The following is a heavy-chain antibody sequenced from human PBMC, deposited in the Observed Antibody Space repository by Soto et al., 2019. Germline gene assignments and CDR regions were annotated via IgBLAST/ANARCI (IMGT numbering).Heavy chain of an antibody. CDR3: ARLDTSGWSGLDY. J-gene: IGHJ4*02. V-gene: IGHV3-30-3*01. CDR2: ISYDGSNK. D-gene: IGHD6-19*01. CDR1: GFTFSSFA. Sequence: QVQLVESEGGVVQPGRSLSLSCAASGFTFSSFAMHWVRQAPGRGLEWVAIISYDGSNKYYADSVKGRFTISRDNSKNTLYLQMNSLRAEDTAVYYCARLDTSGWSGLDYWGQGTLVTVSS.